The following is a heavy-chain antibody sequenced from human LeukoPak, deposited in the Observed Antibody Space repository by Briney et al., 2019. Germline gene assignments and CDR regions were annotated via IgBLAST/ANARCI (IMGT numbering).Heavy chain of an antibody. Sequence: SETLSLTCAVYGGSFSGYYWSWIRQPPGKGLEWIGEINHSGSTNYNPSLKSRVTISVDTSKNQFSLKLSSVTAADTAVYYCAREQARYWYFDFWGRGTLVTVSS. V-gene: IGHV4-34*01. CDR1: GGSFSGYY. CDR2: INHSGST. CDR3: AREQARYWYFDF. J-gene: IGHJ2*01.